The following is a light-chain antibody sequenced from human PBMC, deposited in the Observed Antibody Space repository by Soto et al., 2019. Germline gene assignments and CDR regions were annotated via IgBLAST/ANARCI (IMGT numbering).Light chain of an antibody. CDR2: END. V-gene: IGLV1-51*02. CDR3: GTWDSSLSADV. Sequence: QSVLTQPPSVSAAPGQKVTISCSGSSSNIGITSVSWYQQLPEAAPNLLIYENDKRPTGIPDRFSGSKSGTSATLGITGLQTVDEADYYCGTWDSSLSADVFGIGSKVTIL. J-gene: IGLJ1*01. CDR1: SSNIGITS.